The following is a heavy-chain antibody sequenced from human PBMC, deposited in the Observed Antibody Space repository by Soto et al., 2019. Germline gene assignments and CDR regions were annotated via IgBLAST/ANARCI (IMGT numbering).Heavy chain of an antibody. D-gene: IGHD2-2*01. Sequence: GASVKVSCKASGGTFSSYTISWVRQAPGQGLEWMGRIIPILGIAKYAQKFQGRVTITADKSTSTAYMELSSLRSEDTAVYSCARELGYCSSTSCYAGSPDAFDIWGQGTMVTVSS. CDR1: GGTFSSYT. V-gene: IGHV1-69*04. CDR3: ARELGYCSSTSCYAGSPDAFDI. J-gene: IGHJ3*02. CDR2: IIPILGIA.